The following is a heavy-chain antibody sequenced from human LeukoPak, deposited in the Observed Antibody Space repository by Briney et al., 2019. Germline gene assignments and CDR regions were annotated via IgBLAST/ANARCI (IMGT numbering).Heavy chain of an antibody. J-gene: IGHJ4*02. V-gene: IGHV3-30*07. CDR3: AKDGSGWIDY. CDR2: ISYDGSNK. D-gene: IGHD6-19*01. CDR1: GLTFSSYA. Sequence: PGGSLRLSCAASGLTFSSYAMHWVRQAPGKGLEWVAVISYDGSNKYYADSVKGRFTISGDKSKNTLYLQMNSLRAEDTAVYYCAKDGSGWIDYWGQGTLVTVSS.